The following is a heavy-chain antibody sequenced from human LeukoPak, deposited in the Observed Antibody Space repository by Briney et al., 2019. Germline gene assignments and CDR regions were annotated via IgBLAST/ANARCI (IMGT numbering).Heavy chain of an antibody. V-gene: IGHV4-59*01. CDR3: AKVGRGRLAVTGIDN. CDR2: VYSSGST. J-gene: IGHJ4*02. CDR1: GASINTFL. Sequence: SETLSLTCNVSGASINTFLWTWIRQSPGKGLEWVGYVYSSGSTNYNPSLTSRVTMSVDTSKNQVSLRLSSVTAADTAVYYCAKVGRGRLAVTGIDNWGKGTLVTVSS. D-gene: IGHD6-19*01.